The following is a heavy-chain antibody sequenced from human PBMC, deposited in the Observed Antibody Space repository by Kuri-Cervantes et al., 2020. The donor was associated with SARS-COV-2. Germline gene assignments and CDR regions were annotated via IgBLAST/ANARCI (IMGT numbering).Heavy chain of an antibody. V-gene: IGHV3-30-3*01. CDR1: GFTFSSYA. J-gene: IGHJ3*02. Sequence: GGSLRLSCVASGFTFSSYAMHWVRQAPGKGLEWAVVISYDGSNKYYADSVKGRFTISRDNSKNTLYLQMNSLRAEDTAVYYCARGWDAFDIWGQGTMVTVSS. D-gene: IGHD5-24*01. CDR2: ISYDGSNK. CDR3: ARGWDAFDI.